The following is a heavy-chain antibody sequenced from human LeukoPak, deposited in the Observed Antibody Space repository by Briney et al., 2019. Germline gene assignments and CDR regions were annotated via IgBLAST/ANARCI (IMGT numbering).Heavy chain of an antibody. D-gene: IGHD2-2*01. J-gene: IGHJ3*02. Sequence: PSETLSLTCTVSGGSISSYYWSWIRQPPGKGLEWIGYIYTSGSTNYNPSLKSRVTISVDTSKNQFSLKLSSVTAADTAVYYCARTYHIVVVPAAKTGVAFDIWGQGTMVTVSS. CDR2: IYTSGST. CDR1: GGSISSYY. V-gene: IGHV4-4*09. CDR3: ARTYHIVVVPAAKTGVAFDI.